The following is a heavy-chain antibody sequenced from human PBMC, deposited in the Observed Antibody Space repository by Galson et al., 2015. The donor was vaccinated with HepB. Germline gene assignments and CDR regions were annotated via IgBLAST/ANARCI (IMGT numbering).Heavy chain of an antibody. Sequence: LRLSCAASGFTFSSYGMHWVRQAPGKGLEWVAVIWYDGSNKYYADSVKGRFTISRDNSKNTLYLQMNSLRAEDTAVYYCAGFFYYYYGMDVWGQGTTVTVSS. CDR3: AGFFYYYYGMDV. V-gene: IGHV3-33*01. J-gene: IGHJ6*02. CDR1: GFTFSSYG. CDR2: IWYDGSNK.